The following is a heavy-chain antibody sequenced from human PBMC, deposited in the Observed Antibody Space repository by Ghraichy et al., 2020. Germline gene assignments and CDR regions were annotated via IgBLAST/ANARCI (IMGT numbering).Heavy chain of an antibody. J-gene: IGHJ4*02. CDR3: VSDPGSYGYGDY. CDR2: ISAHSGST. Sequence: ASVKVSCKASGYTFTSYGISWVRQAPGQGLEWMGWISAHSGSTNYAQKLQGRVTMTRDTSTSTAYMELRSLRSDDTAVYYCVSDPGSYGYGDYWGQGTLVTVSS. V-gene: IGHV1-18*04. D-gene: IGHD3-16*01. CDR1: GYTFTSYG.